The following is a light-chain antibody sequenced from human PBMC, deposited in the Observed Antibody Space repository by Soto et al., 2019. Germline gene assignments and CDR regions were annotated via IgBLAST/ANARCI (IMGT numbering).Light chain of an antibody. J-gene: IGKJ1*01. Sequence: ELVMTQCPATLSVAPGERATLSCRASQSISTFLAWYQQKPGQAPRLLIYGASTRATGIPARFSGSGSGTDFTLTISSLQSEDFEVDYCQQYNNWTRTFGQGTKVDIK. CDR1: QSISTF. CDR2: GAS. CDR3: QQYNNWTRT. V-gene: IGKV3D-15*01.